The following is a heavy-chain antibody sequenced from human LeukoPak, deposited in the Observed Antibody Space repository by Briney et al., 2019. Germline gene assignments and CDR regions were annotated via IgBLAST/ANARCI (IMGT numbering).Heavy chain of an antibody. D-gene: IGHD6-19*01. J-gene: IGHJ6*03. CDR3: ARGDMDGYSSGWTGFYYYYYMDV. CDR2: MNPNSGNT. CDR1: GYTFTSYD. Sequence: ASVKVSCKASGYTFTSYDTNWVRQATGQGLEWMGWMNPNSGNTGYAQKFQGRVTMTRSTSISTAYMELSSLRSEDTAVYYCARGDMDGYSSGWTGFYYYYYMDVWGKGTTDSVSS. V-gene: IGHV1-8*01.